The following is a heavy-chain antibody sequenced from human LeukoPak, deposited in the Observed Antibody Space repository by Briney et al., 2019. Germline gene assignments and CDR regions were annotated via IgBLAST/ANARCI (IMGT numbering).Heavy chain of an antibody. J-gene: IGHJ4*02. CDR1: GFTFSSYS. D-gene: IGHD3-9*01. Sequence: PGGSLRLSCAASGFTFSSYSMNWVRQAPGKGLEWVSSISSSSSSYIYYADSVKGRFTISRDNAKNSLYLQMNSLRAEDTAVYYCARDPDWSYYFDYWGQGTLVTVSS. CDR2: ISSSSSSYI. CDR3: ARDPDWSYYFDY. V-gene: IGHV3-21*01.